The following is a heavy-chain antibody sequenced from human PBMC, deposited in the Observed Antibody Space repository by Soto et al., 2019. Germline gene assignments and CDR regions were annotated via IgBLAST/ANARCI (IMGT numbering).Heavy chain of an antibody. Sequence: PSETLSLTCTVSGGSISSGPYSWGWIRQPPGEGLEWIGTIHYSESTYYDSSLKSRVTISVDTSKNQVSLKVNSVTAADTAVYYCARDHPHSYGVYYFDYWGQGTPVTVSS. CDR1: GGSISSGPYS. J-gene: IGHJ4*02. CDR2: IHYSEST. D-gene: IGHD5-18*01. V-gene: IGHV4-39*07. CDR3: ARDHPHSYGVYYFDY.